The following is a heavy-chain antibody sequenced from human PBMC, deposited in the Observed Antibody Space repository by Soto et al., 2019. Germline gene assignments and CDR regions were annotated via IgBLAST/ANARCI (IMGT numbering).Heavy chain of an antibody. CDR1: GFTFSSYG. J-gene: IGHJ4*02. D-gene: IGHD5-18*01. V-gene: IGHV3-33*01. Sequence: GGSLRLSCAASGFTFSSYGMHWVRQAPGKGLEWVAVIWYDGSNKYYADSVKGRFTISRDNSNNTLYLQMNSLRAEDTAVYYCARGPRGYSYGYIGYWGQGTLVTVSS. CDR3: ARGPRGYSYGYIGY. CDR2: IWYDGSNK.